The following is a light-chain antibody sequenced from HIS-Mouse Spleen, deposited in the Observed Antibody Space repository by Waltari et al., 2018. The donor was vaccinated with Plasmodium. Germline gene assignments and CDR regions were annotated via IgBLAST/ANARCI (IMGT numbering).Light chain of an antibody. CDR3: QQSYSTWT. CDR1: QSISSY. Sequence: DIQMTQSPSSLSASVGDRVTIPFRASQSISSYLNWYQQKPGKAPKLLIYDASSLQSGVPSRFSGGGSGTDFTLTISSLQPEDFATYYCQQSYSTWTFGQGTKVEIK. V-gene: IGKV1-39*01. CDR2: DAS. J-gene: IGKJ1*01.